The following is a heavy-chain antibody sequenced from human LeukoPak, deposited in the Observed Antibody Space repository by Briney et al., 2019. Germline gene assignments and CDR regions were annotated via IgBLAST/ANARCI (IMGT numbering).Heavy chain of an antibody. J-gene: IGHJ4*02. D-gene: IGHD3-22*01. CDR1: GYTFTRYG. V-gene: IGHV1-18*01. CDR2: ISAYNGNT. Sequence: ASVKVSCKASGYTFTRYGISWVRQAPGQGLEWMGWISAYNGNTNYAQKLQGRVTMTTDTSTSTAYMELRSLRSDDTAVYHCARGRGYYYDSSGYLAFDYWGQGTLVTVSS. CDR3: ARGRGYYYDSSGYLAFDY.